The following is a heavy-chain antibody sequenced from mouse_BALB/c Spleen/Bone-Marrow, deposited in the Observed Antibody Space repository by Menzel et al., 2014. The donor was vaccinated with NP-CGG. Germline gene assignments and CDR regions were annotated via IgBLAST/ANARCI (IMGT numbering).Heavy chain of an antibody. J-gene: IGHJ3*01. Sequence: VQLQQSGAELVRPGSSVKISCKASGYAFSGYWMNWVKQRPGQGLEWIGQIYPGDGDTYYNGKFKGKATPTADNSSSTAYMQLSSLTSEDSAVYFCARETYGNAWFAYWGQGTLVTVSA. CDR2: IYPGDGDT. D-gene: IGHD2-1*01. V-gene: IGHV1-80*01. CDR3: ARETYGNAWFAY. CDR1: GYAFSGYW.